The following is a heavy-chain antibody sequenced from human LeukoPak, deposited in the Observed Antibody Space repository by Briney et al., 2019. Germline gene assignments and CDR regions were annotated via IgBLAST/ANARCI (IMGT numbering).Heavy chain of an antibody. CDR2: ISAYNGNT. CDR3: ARLMITFGGVLEVDP. J-gene: IGHJ5*02. D-gene: IGHD3-16*02. CDR1: GYTFTSYG. Sequence: ASVKVSCKASGYTFTSYGISWVRQAPGQELEWMGWISAYNGNTNYAQKLQGRVTMITDTSTSTAYMELRSLRSDDTAVYYCARLMITFGGVLEVDPWGQGALVTVSS. V-gene: IGHV1-18*01.